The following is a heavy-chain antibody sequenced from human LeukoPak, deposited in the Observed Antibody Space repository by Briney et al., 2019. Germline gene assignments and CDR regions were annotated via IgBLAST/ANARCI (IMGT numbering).Heavy chain of an antibody. CDR1: GFTFSSYA. V-gene: IGHV3-30*04. J-gene: IGHJ3*02. Sequence: GGSLRLSCAASGFTFSSYAMHWVRQAPGKGLEWVAVISYDGSNKYYTDSVKGRFTISRDNSKNTLYLQMNSMRAEDTAVYYCARPVVPVATYDAFDIWGQGTMVTVSS. CDR2: ISYDGSNK. D-gene: IGHD2-2*01. CDR3: ARPVVPVATYDAFDI.